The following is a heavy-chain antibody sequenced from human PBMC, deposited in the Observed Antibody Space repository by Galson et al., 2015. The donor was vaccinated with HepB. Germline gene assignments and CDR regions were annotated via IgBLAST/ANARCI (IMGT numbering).Heavy chain of an antibody. D-gene: IGHD6-13*01. CDR2: ISGSGGST. CDR3: AKDRSSSWFREYFQH. J-gene: IGHJ1*01. V-gene: IGHV3-23*01. CDR1: GFTFSSYS. Sequence: SLRLSCAASGFTFSSYSMNWVRQAPGKGLEWVSAISGSGGSTYYADSVKGRFTISRDNSKNTLYLQMNSLRAEDTAVYYCAKDRSSSWFREYFQHWGQGTLVTVSS.